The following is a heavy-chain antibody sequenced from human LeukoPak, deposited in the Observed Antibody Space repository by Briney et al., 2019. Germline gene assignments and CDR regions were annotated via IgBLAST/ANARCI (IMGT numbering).Heavy chain of an antibody. CDR3: ARAGTYYYDSSGYRWGNWFDP. V-gene: IGHV4-38-2*02. CDR2: IYHSGST. D-gene: IGHD3-22*01. CDR1: GYSISSGYY. J-gene: IGHJ5*02. Sequence: SETLSLTCTVSGYSISSGYYWGWIRQPPGKGLEWIGSIYHSGSTYYNPSLKSRVTISVDTSKNQFSLKLSSVTAADTAVYYCARAGTYYYDSSGYRWGNWFDPWGQGTLVTVSS.